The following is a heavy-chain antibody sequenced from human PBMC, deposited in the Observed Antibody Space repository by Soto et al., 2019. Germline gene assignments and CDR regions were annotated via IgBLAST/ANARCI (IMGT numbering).Heavy chain of an antibody. Sequence: GESLKISCKGSGYSFTSYWIGWVRQMPGKGLEWMGIIYPGDSDTRYSPSFQGQVTISADKSISTAYLQWSSLKASDTAMYYCARAAGIAAAGVPQYKDYWGQGTLVTVSS. J-gene: IGHJ4*02. CDR1: GYSFTSYW. CDR2: IYPGDSDT. CDR3: ARAAGIAAAGVPQYKDY. V-gene: IGHV5-51*01. D-gene: IGHD6-13*01.